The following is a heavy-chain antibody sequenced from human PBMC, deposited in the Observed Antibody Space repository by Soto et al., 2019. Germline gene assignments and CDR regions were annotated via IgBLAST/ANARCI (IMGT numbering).Heavy chain of an antibody. J-gene: IGHJ4*02. D-gene: IGHD5-18*01. CDR1: GGSISNFY. V-gene: IGHV4-59*12. Sequence: PSETLSLTCTVSGGSISNFYWNWIRQPPGKGLEWIGYVDYSGTANYNPSLKSRVSMSVDTSKNQLSLKVTSVTAADTAMYYCAGADTAMTTPFDYWGQGTLVTVSS. CDR2: VDYSGTA. CDR3: AGADTAMTTPFDY.